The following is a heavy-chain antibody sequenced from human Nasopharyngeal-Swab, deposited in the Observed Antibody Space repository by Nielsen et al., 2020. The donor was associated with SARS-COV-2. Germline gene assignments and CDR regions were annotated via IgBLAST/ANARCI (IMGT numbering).Heavy chain of an antibody. CDR3: VKRKFSSPACSLDN. CDR1: GFTFSSSA. CDR2: IKSDGSST. J-gene: IGHJ4*02. V-gene: IGHV3-64D*08. Sequence: GESLKISCTASGFTFSSSAMHWVRQAPGKGLEYVSAIKSDGSSTQYADSVKGRFTISRDNSRDSLFLQMSNLRGEDTAVYYCVKRKFSSPACSLDNWGQGTLVTVSS. D-gene: IGHD2-2*01.